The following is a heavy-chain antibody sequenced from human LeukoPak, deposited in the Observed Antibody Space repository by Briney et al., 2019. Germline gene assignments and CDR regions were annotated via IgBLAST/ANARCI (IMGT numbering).Heavy chain of an antibody. D-gene: IGHD2-21*02. V-gene: IGHV1-18*01. J-gene: IGHJ5*02. CDR1: GYTFTSYG. Sequence: RASVKVSCKASGYTFTSYGISWVRQAPGQGLEWMGWISAYNGNTNYAQKLQGRVTMTTDTSTSTAYMELRSLRSDDTAVYYCARAYCGGDCSEREYWFDPWGQGTLVTVSS. CDR2: ISAYNGNT. CDR3: ARAYCGGDCSEREYWFDP.